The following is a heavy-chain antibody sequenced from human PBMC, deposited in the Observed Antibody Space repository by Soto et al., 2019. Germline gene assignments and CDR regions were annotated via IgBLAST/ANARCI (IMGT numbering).Heavy chain of an antibody. CDR1: GGSISSYY. Sequence: LPETLSLTCTVSGGSISSYYWSWIRQPPGKGLERIGYIYYSGGTNYNPSLKSRVTISVDTSKNQFSLKLSSVTTADTAVYYCARGGGGTYGDYFDYWGQGTLVTVSS. J-gene: IGHJ4*02. CDR3: ARGGGGTYGDYFDY. D-gene: IGHD1-26*01. CDR2: IYYSGGT. V-gene: IGHV4-59*08.